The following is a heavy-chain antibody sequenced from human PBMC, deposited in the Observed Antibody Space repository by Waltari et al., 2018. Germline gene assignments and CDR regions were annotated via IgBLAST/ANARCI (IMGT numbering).Heavy chain of an antibody. D-gene: IGHD5-12*01. J-gene: IGHJ4*02. Sequence: QVQLQQWGAGLLKPSETLSLTCAVYGGSFSGYYWSWIRQPPGKGLEWIGEINQRGSPNYNPSLKIRVTISVDTSNIHFSLKLSSVTAADTAVYYCARRALGWMATRFDYWGQGTLVTVSS. CDR3: ARRALGWMATRFDY. CDR2: INQRGSP. CDR1: GGSFSGYY. V-gene: IGHV4-34*01.